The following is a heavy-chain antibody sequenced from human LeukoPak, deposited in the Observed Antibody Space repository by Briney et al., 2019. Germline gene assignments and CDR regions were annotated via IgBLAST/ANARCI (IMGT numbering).Heavy chain of an antibody. CDR2: IKKDGREI. V-gene: IGHV3-7*01. CDR3: ASRSGWYFYYFDY. Sequence: GGSLRLSCVAPGFTFSRHWMAWVRQAPGKGLEWVANIKKDGREIYYMDSVKGRFTISRDNAKNSLYLQMNSLRAEDTAVYYCASRSGWYFYYFDYWGQGTLVTVSS. D-gene: IGHD6-19*01. CDR1: GFTFSRHW. J-gene: IGHJ4*02.